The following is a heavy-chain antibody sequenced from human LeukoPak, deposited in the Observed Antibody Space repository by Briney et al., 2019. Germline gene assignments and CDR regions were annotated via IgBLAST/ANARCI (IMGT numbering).Heavy chain of an antibody. CDR2: IIPILGIA. CDR1: GGTFSSYA. V-gene: IGHV1-69*04. CDR3: ARVGYSGYHGLGYYGMDV. D-gene: IGHD5-12*01. J-gene: IGHJ6*02. Sequence: ASVKVSCKASGGTFSSYAISWVRQAPGQGLEWMGRIIPILGIANYAQKFQGRVTITADKSTSTAYMELSSLRSEDTAVYYCARVGYSGYHGLGYYGMDVWGQGTTVTVSS.